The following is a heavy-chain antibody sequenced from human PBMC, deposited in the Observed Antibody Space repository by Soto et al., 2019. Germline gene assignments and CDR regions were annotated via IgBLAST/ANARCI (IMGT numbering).Heavy chain of an antibody. V-gene: IGHV3-11*01. CDR3: ARTRPYLPPD. J-gene: IGHJ3*01. CDR1: GFTFSDYY. D-gene: IGHD1-26*01. CDR2: ISSSATTI. Sequence: QVQLVESGGGLVKPGGSLRLSCAASGFTFSDYYMTWIRQAPGKGLEWVSYISSSATTIHYADSVKGRFTISRDNAKKTLYLQMNSLRVEDTAVYYCARTRPYLPPDWGQGTMVTVAS.